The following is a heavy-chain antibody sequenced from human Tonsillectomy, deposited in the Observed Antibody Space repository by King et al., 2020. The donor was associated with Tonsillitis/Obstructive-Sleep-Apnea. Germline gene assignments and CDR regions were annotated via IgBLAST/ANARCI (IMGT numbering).Heavy chain of an antibody. CDR1: GCTFSSYA. D-gene: IGHD3-3*01. CDR3: ARATSLGGYDFWSGYLGYYYYGMDV. Sequence: QLVQSGGGLVQPGGSLRLSCAASGCTFSSYAMHWVRQAPGKGLEYVSAISSNGGSTYYANSVKGRFTISRDNSKNTLYLQMGSLRAEDMAVYYCARATSLGGYDFWSGYLGYYYYGMDVWGQGTTVTVSS. CDR2: ISSNGGST. J-gene: IGHJ6*02. V-gene: IGHV3-64*01.